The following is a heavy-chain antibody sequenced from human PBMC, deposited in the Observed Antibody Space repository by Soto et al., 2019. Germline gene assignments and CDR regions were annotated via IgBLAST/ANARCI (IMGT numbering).Heavy chain of an antibody. D-gene: IGHD6-19*01. CDR2: IYYSGST. J-gene: IGHJ6*02. Sequence: SETLSLTCTVSGGSVSSGSYYWSWIRQPPGKGLEWIGYIYYSGSTNYNPSLKSRVTISVDTSKNQFSLKLSSVTAADTAVYYCARVRGDSSGWYGMDVWGQGTTVTVSS. V-gene: IGHV4-61*01. CDR1: GGSVSSGSYY. CDR3: ARVRGDSSGWYGMDV.